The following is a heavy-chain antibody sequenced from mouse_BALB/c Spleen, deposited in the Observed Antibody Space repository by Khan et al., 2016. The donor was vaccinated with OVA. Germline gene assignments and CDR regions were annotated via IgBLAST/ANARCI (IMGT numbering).Heavy chain of an antibody. Sequence: QIQLVQSGPELKKPGETVKISCKASGYTFTNYGMNWVKQAPGKGLKWMGWINTYTGEPTYADDFKGRFARSLEISASIAYLQINNLKNEDTATYFCARFHGGYWGQGTTLTVSS. CDR3: ARFHGGY. CDR2: INTYTGEP. V-gene: IGHV9-3-1*01. J-gene: IGHJ2*01. CDR1: GYTFTNYG.